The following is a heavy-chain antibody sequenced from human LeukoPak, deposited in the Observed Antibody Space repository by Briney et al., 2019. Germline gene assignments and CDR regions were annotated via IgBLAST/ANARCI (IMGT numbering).Heavy chain of an antibody. D-gene: IGHD6-6*01. V-gene: IGHV1-2*02. CDR2: INPNSGGT. Sequence: ASVKVSCKASGYTFTGYYMHWVRQAPGQGLEWMGWINPNSGGTNYAQKFQGRVTMTRDTSISTAYMELSRLRSDDTAVYYCAREQLAQGDNWFDPWGQGTLVTVSS. J-gene: IGHJ5*02. CDR3: AREQLAQGDNWFDP. CDR1: GYTFTGYY.